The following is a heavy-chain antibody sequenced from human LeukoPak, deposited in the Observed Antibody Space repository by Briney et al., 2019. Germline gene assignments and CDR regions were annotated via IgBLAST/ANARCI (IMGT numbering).Heavy chain of an antibody. Sequence: SETLSLTCTVSGGSISSYYWSWIRQPPGKGLEWIGYIYYSGSTNYNPSLKSRVTISVDTSKNQFSLKLSSVTAADTAVYYCTRERNAAAGRVFDYWGQGTLVTVSS. V-gene: IGHV4-59*01. CDR3: TRERNAAAGRVFDY. J-gene: IGHJ4*02. CDR2: IYYSGST. CDR1: GGSISSYY. D-gene: IGHD6-13*01.